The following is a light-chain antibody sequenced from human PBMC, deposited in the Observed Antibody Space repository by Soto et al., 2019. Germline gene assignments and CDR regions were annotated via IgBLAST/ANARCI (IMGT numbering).Light chain of an antibody. J-gene: IGKJ2*01. CDR2: KAS. CDR1: QSVDSW. V-gene: IGKV1-5*03. Sequence: DVQLTQSPSTLSASVGDTVTITCRASQSVDSWLAWYQQKTGKAPKLIIYKASILDTDVPSRFSGGGSGTEFTLSISGLQPDDLATYYCQQYTGYPKTFGQGTKLEI. CDR3: QQYTGYPKT.